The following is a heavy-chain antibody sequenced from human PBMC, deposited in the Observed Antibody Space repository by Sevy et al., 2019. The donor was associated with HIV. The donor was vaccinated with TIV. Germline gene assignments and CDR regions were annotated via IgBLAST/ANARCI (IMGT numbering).Heavy chain of an antibody. V-gene: IGHV3-23*01. Sequence: GGSLRLSCATSGFIFSNYAMSWVRQAPGKGLEWVSDISGSGGTTYYADAVRGRFTISRDNSKNTLYLRMDSLRAEDTSVYYCAKLQSGDCSRTSCRDYYFDSWGQGTLVTVSS. CDR3: AKLQSGDCSRTSCRDYYFDS. J-gene: IGHJ4*02. CDR1: GFIFSNYA. CDR2: ISGSGGTT. D-gene: IGHD2-2*01.